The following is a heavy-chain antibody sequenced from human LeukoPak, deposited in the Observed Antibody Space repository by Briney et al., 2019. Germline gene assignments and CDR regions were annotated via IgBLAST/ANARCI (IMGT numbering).Heavy chain of an antibody. CDR1: GGSFDSPY. V-gene: IGHV4-4*07. Sequence: SETLSLTCTVSGGSFDSPYWTWLRQPAGKGPQWLARTYTGGTIDYNPSLKGQVTMSLSPSRNQFSLQLSSVTAADTAVYYCARAPRYYMNIDVWGKGTTVIVSS. D-gene: IGHD2-21*01. CDR3: ARAPRYYMNIDV. J-gene: IGHJ6*03. CDR2: TYTGGTI.